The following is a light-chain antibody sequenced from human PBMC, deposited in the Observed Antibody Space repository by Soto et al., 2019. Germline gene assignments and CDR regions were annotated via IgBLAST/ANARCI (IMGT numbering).Light chain of an antibody. CDR1: SSDAGSYNL. J-gene: IGLJ1*01. Sequence: QSALTQPASVSGPPGQSITISCTGTSSDAGSYNLVSWYQQHPGKAPKLMIYEVSKRPSGVSNRFSGSKSGNTASLTISGLRAEDEADYYCCSYAGSSTFVFGTGTKVTVL. CDR2: EVS. V-gene: IGLV2-23*02. CDR3: CSYAGSSTFV.